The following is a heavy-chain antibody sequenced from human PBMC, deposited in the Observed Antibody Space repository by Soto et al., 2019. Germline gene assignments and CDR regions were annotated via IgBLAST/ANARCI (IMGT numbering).Heavy chain of an antibody. Sequence: QVQLQESGPGLVKPAETLSLTCTVSGGSISSYYWIWIRQPAGKGLEWIGRIYTSGSTNYNPSLKSRVTMSVDTSNIQFSLQLGSVTAAVTAVYYCARAPLVVVPADIRLYYYYGMDVWGPGTTVAVSS. CDR2: IYTSGST. CDR3: ARAPLVVVPADIRLYYYYGMDV. D-gene: IGHD2-2*01. J-gene: IGHJ6*02. V-gene: IGHV4-4*07. CDR1: GGSISSYY.